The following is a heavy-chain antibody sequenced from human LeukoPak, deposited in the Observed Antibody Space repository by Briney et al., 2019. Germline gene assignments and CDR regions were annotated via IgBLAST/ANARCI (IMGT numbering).Heavy chain of an antibody. J-gene: IGHJ4*02. CDR2: TYYSRNT. CDR3: ARHEEEDGYNAKTFDY. V-gene: IGHV4-39*01. D-gene: IGHD5-24*01. Sequence: SETLSLTCTVSGGSISSSGNFWGWVRQPPGRGLEWVASTYYSRNTYYNPSLKSRVTISVDTSKNQFSLKLSSVTAADTAVYYCARHEEEDGYNAKTFDYWGQGTLVTVSS. CDR1: GGSISSSGNF.